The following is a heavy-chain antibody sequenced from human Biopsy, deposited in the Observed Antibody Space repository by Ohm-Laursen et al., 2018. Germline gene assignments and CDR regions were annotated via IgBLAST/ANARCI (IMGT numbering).Heavy chain of an antibody. CDR1: GGPSSNYA. D-gene: IGHD6-19*01. CDR2: INPSGSTT. Sequence: GASVKVSCKASGGPSSNYAFSWVRQAPGQGLEWMGRINPSGSTTSYPQIFQGRVTMTRDTSKSTVYMELSSLRSADTAVYLCARNTGWYGDLYYFDYWGQGTLVTVSS. CDR3: ARNTGWYGDLYYFDY. J-gene: IGHJ4*02. V-gene: IGHV1-46*01.